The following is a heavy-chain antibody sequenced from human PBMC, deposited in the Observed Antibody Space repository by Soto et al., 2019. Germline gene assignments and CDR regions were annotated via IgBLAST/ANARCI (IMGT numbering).Heavy chain of an antibody. CDR2: INVGKGDT. J-gene: IGHJ4*02. V-gene: IGHV1-3*01. D-gene: IGHD5-12*01. CDR1: GINYNTYA. CDR3: ARAISVYVT. Sequence: QVQLVQSGAEMKKPGASVKLSCKTSGINYNTYAIHWVRQAPGQGVEWMGWINVGKGDTRHSQNFKGRLTLTRDTAASQVYMDLDSLKSQDMGVYYCARAISVYVTWGQGTLVTV.